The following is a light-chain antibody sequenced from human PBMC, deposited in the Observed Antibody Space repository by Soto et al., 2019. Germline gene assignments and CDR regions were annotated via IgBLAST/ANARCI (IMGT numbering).Light chain of an antibody. CDR2: DVS. Sequence: QPASVSGSPGQSITISCTGTSSDVGGYNYVSWYQQHPGKAPKLMIYDVSNRPSGVSNRFSGSKSGNTASLTISGLQAEDEADYYCSSYTSSSTPVVFGVGTKLTVL. J-gene: IGLJ2*01. V-gene: IGLV2-14*01. CDR3: SSYTSSSTPVV. CDR1: SSDVGGYNY.